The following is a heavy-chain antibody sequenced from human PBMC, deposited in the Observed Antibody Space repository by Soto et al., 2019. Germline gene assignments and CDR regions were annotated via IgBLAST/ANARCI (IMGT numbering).Heavy chain of an antibody. Sequence: QVQLVQSGAEVKKAGASVKVSCKASGYTFTSSGMSWVRQAPGQGLEWMGWISAHTGSSEYAQRLQGRVTMTTDRSTSTAYMELRSLRSDDTAVYYCARAFFYQGSDSRGYSFDAFEFWGPGTLVTVSS. CDR1: GYTFTSSG. J-gene: IGHJ3*01. CDR3: ARAFFYQGSDSRGYSFDAFEF. D-gene: IGHD3-22*01. V-gene: IGHV1-18*01. CDR2: ISAHTGSS.